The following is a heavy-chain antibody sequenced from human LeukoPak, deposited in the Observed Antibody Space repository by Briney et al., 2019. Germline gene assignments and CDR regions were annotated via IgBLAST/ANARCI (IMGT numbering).Heavy chain of an antibody. D-gene: IGHD6-13*01. J-gene: IGHJ4*02. CDR1: GFTFSSYA. V-gene: IGHV3-23*01. CDR3: AKDRASSTWYDRGFDY. Sequence: PGGSLRLSCAASGFTFSSYAMSWVRQAPGKGLEWVSAISGSGSSTYYADSVKGRFTISRDNSKNTLYLQMNSLRAEDTAVYYCAKDRASSTWYDRGFDYWGQGTLVTVSS. CDR2: ISGSGSST.